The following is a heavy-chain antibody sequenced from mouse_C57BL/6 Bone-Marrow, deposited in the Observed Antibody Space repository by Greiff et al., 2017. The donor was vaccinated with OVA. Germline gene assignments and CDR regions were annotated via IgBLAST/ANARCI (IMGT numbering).Heavy chain of an antibody. J-gene: IGHJ3*01. D-gene: IGHD2-4*01. V-gene: IGHV5-4*03. CDR2: ISDGGSYT. CDR3: ARATMITVFAY. Sequence: DVMLVESGGGLVKPGGSLKLSCAASGFTFSSYAMSWVRQTPEKRLEWVATISDGGSYTYYPDNVKGRFTISRDNAKNNLYLQMSHLKSEDTAMYYCARATMITVFAYWGQGTLVTVSA. CDR1: GFTFSSYA.